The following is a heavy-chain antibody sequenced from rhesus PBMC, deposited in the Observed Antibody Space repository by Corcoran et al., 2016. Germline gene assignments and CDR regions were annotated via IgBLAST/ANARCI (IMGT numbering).Heavy chain of an antibody. V-gene: IGHV3S42*01. J-gene: IGHJ4*01. CDR1: GFTFSSYW. CDR3: AKDLATVADTGDY. D-gene: IGHD4-29*01. CDR2: INSGGGST. Sequence: EVQLVESGGGLAKPGGSLRLSCAASGFTFSSYWMNWVRQTPGKGLVCISAINSGGGSTYYAVSVKGRFTISRDNSKNTLSLQMNSLRAEDTAVYYCAKDLATVADTGDYWGQGVLVTVSS.